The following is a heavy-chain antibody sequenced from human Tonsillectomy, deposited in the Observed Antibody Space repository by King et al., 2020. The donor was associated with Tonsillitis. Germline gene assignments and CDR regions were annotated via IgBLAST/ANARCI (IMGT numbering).Heavy chain of an antibody. CDR3: ASDLDYYDTSGYFYY. D-gene: IGHD3-22*01. CDR2: ISYDGSDK. J-gene: IGHJ4*02. V-gene: IGHV3-30*04. Sequence: VQLVESGGGVVQPGRSLRLSCAASGFTFSSYAMHWVRQAPGKGLEWVAVISYDGSDKYYADSVQGRFTISRDNSKNTLYLRMNSLRAEDTALYYCASDLDYYDTSGYFYYCGQGTLVTVSS. CDR1: GFTFSSYA.